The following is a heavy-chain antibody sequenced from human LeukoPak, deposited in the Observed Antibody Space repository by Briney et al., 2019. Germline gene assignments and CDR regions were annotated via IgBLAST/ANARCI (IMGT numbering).Heavy chain of an antibody. CDR1: GFTFSRYW. V-gene: IGHV3-7*01. CDR3: ARAREAPANVFPDH. CDR2: INQDESEK. J-gene: IGHJ4*02. Sequence: GGSLRLSCAASGFTFSRYWMTWVRQSPGKGLEWVANINQDESEKYYGDSVTGRFTISRDNAENSLFLQMNSLLADETGVYYCARAREAPANVFPDHWGQGVVVTVSS. D-gene: IGHD2-15*01.